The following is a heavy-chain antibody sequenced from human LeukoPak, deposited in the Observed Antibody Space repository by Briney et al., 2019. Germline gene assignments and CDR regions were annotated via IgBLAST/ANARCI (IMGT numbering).Heavy chain of an antibody. J-gene: IGHJ4*02. CDR1: GGTFSSYA. D-gene: IGHD3-3*01. CDR2: MNPNSGNT. V-gene: IGHV1-8*03. CDR3: ARGGFLEWPTDY. Sequence: GSSVKVSCKASGGTFSSYAISWVRQAPGQGLEWMGWMNPNSGNTGYAQKFQGRVTITRNTSISTAYMELSSLRSEDTAVYYCARGGFLEWPTDYWGQGTLVTVSS.